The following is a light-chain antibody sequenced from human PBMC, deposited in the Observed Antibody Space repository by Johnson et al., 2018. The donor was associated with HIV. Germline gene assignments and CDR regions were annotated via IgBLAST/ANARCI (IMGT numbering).Light chain of an antibody. Sequence: QFVLTQSPSVSAAPGQKVTISCSGSSSNIGNNYVSWYQQLPGTAPKLLIYDNNKRPSGIPDRFSGSKSGTSATLGIPGLQPGDEADYYCGIWDSRLSVGVFGTGTKVTVL. CDR3: GIWDSRLSVGV. CDR2: DNN. V-gene: IGLV1-51*01. CDR1: SSNIGNNY. J-gene: IGLJ1*01.